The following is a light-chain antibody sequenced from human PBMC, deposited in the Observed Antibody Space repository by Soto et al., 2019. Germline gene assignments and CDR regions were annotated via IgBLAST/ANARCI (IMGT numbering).Light chain of an antibody. CDR1: QGISSY. CDR3: QQVNSFPIT. Sequence: DIQLTQSPSFLSASVEDRVTITCRASQGISSYLVWYQQKPGKAPKLMIYDASTLQSGVPSRFSGSGSGTEFTLTISSLQPEDFATYYCQQVNSFPITFGGGPKVEMK. CDR2: DAS. V-gene: IGKV1-9*01. J-gene: IGKJ4*01.